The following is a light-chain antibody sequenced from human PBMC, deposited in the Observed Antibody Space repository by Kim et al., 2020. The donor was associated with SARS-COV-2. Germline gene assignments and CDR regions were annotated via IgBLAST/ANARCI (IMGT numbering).Light chain of an antibody. CDR1: KIGGKN. Sequence: APGKTARLTCRGNKIGGKNVNWYQQKPGQAPVTVIHYDTDRPSGVPERFSGSNSGNTATLTITRVEAGDEADYYCQVWDSSSDHYVFGTGTKVTVL. V-gene: IGLV3-21*04. CDR3: QVWDSSSDHYV. CDR2: YDT. J-gene: IGLJ1*01.